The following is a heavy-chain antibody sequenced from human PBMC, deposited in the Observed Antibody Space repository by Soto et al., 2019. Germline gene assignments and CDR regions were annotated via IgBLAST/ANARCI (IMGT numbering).Heavy chain of an antibody. D-gene: IGHD6-19*01. V-gene: IGHV4-59*01. J-gene: IGHJ4*02. CDR3: ARGGIAVAGPYYFDY. CDR1: GGSISSYY. CDR2: IYYSGST. Sequence: SETLSLTCTVSGGSISSYYWSWIRQPPGKGLEWIGYIYYSGSTNYNPSIKSRVTISVDTSKNQFSLKLSSVTAADTAVFYCARGGIAVAGPYYFDYWGQGTLVTVSS.